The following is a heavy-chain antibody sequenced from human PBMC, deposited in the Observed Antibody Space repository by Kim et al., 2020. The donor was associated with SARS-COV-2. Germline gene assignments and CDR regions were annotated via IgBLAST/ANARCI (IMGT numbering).Heavy chain of an antibody. J-gene: IGHJ4*02. CDR2: T. D-gene: IGHD5-12*01. CDR3: ATSFSGYDFYQ. Sequence: TYHNPSLKSRLTMSVDMSKNQVSLRLTSVTAADTAVYYCATSFSGYDFYQWGQGILVTVSP. V-gene: IGHV4-28*01.